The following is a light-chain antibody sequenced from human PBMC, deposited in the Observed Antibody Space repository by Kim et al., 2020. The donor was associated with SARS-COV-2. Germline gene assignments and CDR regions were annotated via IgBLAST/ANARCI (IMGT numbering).Light chain of an antibody. CDR1: QSVSSSY. J-gene: IGKJ4*01. CDR3: QQYGTSPPLT. V-gene: IGKV3-20*01. CDR2: GAS. Sequence: EIVLTQSPGTLSLSSGERATLSCRASQSVSSSYLAWYQQKPGQAPRLVIYGASNRATGIPERFSGSGSGTDFTLTISRLEPEDFAVYYCQQYGTSPPLTFGGGTKLEI.